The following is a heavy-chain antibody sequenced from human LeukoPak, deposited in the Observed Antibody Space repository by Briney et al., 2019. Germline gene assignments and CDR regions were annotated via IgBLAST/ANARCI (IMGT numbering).Heavy chain of an antibody. CDR2: VYYSGST. D-gene: IGHD1-26*01. V-gene: IGHV4-59*08. J-gene: IGHJ4*02. CDR1: GGSISSYY. Sequence: PSETLSLTCTVSGGSISSYYWSWIRQPPGKGLEWIGYVYYSGSTNYNPSFKSRITISVDTSKNQFSLRLSSVTAADTALYYCAYSGSYGHLGYWGQGIPVTVSS. CDR3: AYSGSYGHLGY.